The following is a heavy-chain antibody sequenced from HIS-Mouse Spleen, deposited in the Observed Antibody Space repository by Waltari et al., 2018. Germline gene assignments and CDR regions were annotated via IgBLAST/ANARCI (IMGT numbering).Heavy chain of an antibody. Sequence: QVQLQQWGAGLLKPSETLSLTCAVYGGSFSGYYWSWIRQPPGKGLEWIGEINHSGSTNSIPSLKSRVTISVDTSKNHFSRKLRSVTAADTAVYYCARGRSPATVTIGYYFDYWGQGTLVTVSS. CDR2: INHSGST. CDR1: GGSFSGYY. CDR3: ARGRSPATVTIGYYFDY. V-gene: IGHV4-34*01. D-gene: IGHD4-17*01. J-gene: IGHJ4*02.